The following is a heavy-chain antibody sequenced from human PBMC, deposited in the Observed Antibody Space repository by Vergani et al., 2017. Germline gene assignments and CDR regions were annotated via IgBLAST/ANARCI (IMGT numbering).Heavy chain of an antibody. CDR2: INHSGST. V-gene: IGHV4-34*01. CDR3: ASRLYCSGGSCYSSNWFDP. CDR1: GGSFSGYY. D-gene: IGHD2-15*01. Sequence: QVQLQQWGAGLLKPSETLSLTCAVYGGSFSGYYWSWIRQPPGKGLEWIGEINHSGSTNYNPSLKSRVTISVATSKNQFSLKLSSVTAADTAVYYCASRLYCSGGSCYSSNWFDPWGQGTLVTVSS. J-gene: IGHJ5*02.